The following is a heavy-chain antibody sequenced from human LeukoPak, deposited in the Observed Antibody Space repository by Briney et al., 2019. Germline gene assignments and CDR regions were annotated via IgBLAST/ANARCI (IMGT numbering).Heavy chain of an antibody. CDR3: AYRTYYYDSSGYYWPY. CDR2: IIPIFGTA. CDR1: GYTFISYA. Sequence: SVKVSCKASGYTFISYAISWVRQAPGQGLEWMGGIIPIFGTANYAQKFQGRVTITADESTSTAYMELSSLRSEDTAVYYCAYRTYYYDSSGYYWPYWGQGTLVTVSS. D-gene: IGHD3-22*01. J-gene: IGHJ4*02. V-gene: IGHV1-69*13.